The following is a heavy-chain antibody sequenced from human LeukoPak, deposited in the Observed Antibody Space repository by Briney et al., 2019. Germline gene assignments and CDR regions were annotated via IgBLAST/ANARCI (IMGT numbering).Heavy chain of an antibody. J-gene: IGHJ5*02. D-gene: IGHD2-2*01. CDR2: ISSSGSTI. V-gene: IGHV3-48*03. CDR1: GFTFSSYE. CDR3: AREGGVVPAANNWFDP. Sequence: PGGSLRLSCAASGFTFSSYEMNWVRQAPGKGLEWVSYISSSGSTIYYADSVKGRFTISRDNAKNSLYLQMNSLRAEDTAVYYCAREGGVVPAANNWFDPWGQGTLVTVSS.